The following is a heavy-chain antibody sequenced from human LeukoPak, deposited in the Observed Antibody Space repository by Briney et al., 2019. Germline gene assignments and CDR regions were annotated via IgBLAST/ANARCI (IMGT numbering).Heavy chain of an antibody. CDR1: GFTFSSYA. CDR3: ALIKRGFIAFDV. CDR2: ISCSGGST. J-gene: IGHJ3*01. Sequence: GGSLRLSCAASGFTFSSYAMSWVRQAPGKGLEGVSAISCSGGSTYYADAVKGRFTISGDNSKNTLYLEMNSLRAEDTAVYYCALIKRGFIAFDVWGQGTMVTVSS. V-gene: IGHV3-23*01. D-gene: IGHD2-8*01.